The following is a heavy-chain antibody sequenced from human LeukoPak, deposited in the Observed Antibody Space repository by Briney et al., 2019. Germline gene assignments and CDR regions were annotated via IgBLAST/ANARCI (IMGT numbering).Heavy chain of an antibody. J-gene: IGHJ5*02. Sequence: SETLSLTCTVSGGSISSYYWSWIRQPPGKGLEWIGYIYYSGSTNYNPSLKSRVTISVDTSKNQFSLKLSSVTAPDTAVYYCAREFSTIVLMVYAIPRFDPWGQGTLVTVSS. CDR1: GGSISSYY. D-gene: IGHD2-8*01. CDR3: AREFSTIVLMVYAIPRFDP. CDR2: IYYSGST. V-gene: IGHV4-59*12.